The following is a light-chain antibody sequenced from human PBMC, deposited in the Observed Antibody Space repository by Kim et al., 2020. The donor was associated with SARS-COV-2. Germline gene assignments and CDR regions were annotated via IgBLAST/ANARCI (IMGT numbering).Light chain of an antibody. V-gene: IGLV3-19*01. CDR3: NFRDSRGNHLYVN. CDR2: GKN. Sequence: SSELTQDPAVSVALGQTVRITCQGDSLRTYYANWYQQKPGQAPVLVIYGKNNRPSGIPDRFSGSSSGNTASLTITGAQAEDEADYYCNFRDSRGNHLYVNFCGGTQLTVL. CDR1: SLRTYY. J-gene: IGLJ2*01.